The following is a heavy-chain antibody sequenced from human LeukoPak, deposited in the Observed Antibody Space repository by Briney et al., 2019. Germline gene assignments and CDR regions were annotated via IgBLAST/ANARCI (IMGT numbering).Heavy chain of an antibody. CDR3: ARDLGDYGRMDA. D-gene: IGHD4-17*01. J-gene: IGHJ6*02. CDR2: ISYDGSNK. Sequence: PGGSLRLSCAASGFSFSTYAMTWVRQAPGKGLEWVAVISYDGSNKYYADSVKGRFTISRDNSKNTLYLQMNSLRAEDTAVYYCARDLGDYGRMDAWGQGTTVTVSS. CDR1: GFSFSTYA. V-gene: IGHV3-30-3*01.